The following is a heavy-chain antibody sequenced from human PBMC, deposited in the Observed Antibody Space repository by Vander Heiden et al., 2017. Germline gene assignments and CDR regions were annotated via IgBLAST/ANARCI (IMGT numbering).Heavy chain of an antibody. V-gene: IGHV4-39*01. CDR2: INYRGNT. J-gene: IGHJ4*02. CDR1: GASISGDGSY. CDR3: ARTTEGGHPRLFEY. Sequence: QLHLQESGPGLVKPSETLSLTCTVSGASISGDGSYWGWIRQPPGKGLEWIANINYRGNTYYNPSLKSRVTISADTSKNQFSLDLNFVTAADTAVYYCARTTEGGHPRLFEYWGQGTLATVS. D-gene: IGHD2-15*01.